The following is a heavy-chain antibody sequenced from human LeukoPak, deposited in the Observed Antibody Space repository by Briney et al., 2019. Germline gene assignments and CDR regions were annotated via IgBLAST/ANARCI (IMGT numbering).Heavy chain of an antibody. Sequence: GGSLRLSCAASGFTFSSYAMSWVRQAPGRGLEWVSAISGSGGSTYYADSVKGRFTISRDNSKNTLYLQMNSLRAEDTAVYYCAKNIAVAGTNFDYWGQGTLVTVSS. CDR3: AKNIAVAGTNFDY. CDR2: ISGSGGST. V-gene: IGHV3-23*01. J-gene: IGHJ4*02. CDR1: GFTFSSYA. D-gene: IGHD6-19*01.